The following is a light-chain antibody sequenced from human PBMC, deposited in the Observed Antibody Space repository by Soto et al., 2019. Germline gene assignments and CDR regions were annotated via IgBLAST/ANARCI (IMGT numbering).Light chain of an antibody. V-gene: IGKV3-11*01. CDR1: QSVSSY. CDR3: QQRSNWPVT. CDR2: DAS. J-gene: IGKJ1*01. Sequence: EIVLTQSPATLSLSPGERATLSCRASQSVSSYLAWYQQKPGQAPRLLIYDASNRATGIPARFSGSGSGTDFTLTLTSLEPEDFAVYYCQQRSNWPVTFGQGTKVHIK.